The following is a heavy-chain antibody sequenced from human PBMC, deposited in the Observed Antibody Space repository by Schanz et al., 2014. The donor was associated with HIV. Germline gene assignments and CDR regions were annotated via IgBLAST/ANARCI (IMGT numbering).Heavy chain of an antibody. V-gene: IGHV3-9*01. CDR3: AKGIMGATEYYYGMDV. CDR1: GFTFEDFA. CDR2: MSWNRRRI. Sequence: EVHLVESGGGVVEPGRSLRLSCVASGFTFEDFAMHWVRQAPGKGLEWVSGMSWNRRRIGYADSVKGRFSISRDNAKNSLYLQMNSLGTEDTALYYCAKGIMGATEYYYGMDVWGQGTMVTVSS. J-gene: IGHJ6*02. D-gene: IGHD1-26*01.